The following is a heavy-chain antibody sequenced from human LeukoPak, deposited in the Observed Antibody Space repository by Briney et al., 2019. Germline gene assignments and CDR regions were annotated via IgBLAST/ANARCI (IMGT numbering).Heavy chain of an antibody. V-gene: IGHV3-66*01. CDR2: IYRGGYT. Sequence: GGSLRLSCAASGFTVTSNYMTWVRQAPGKGLEWVSIIYRGGYTDYADSVKGRFTISRDNSKNTLYLQMNSLRAEDTAVYYCARRLEYSGSKGVFDYWGQGTLVTVSS. CDR1: GFTVTSNY. CDR3: ARRLEYSGSKGVFDY. J-gene: IGHJ4*02. D-gene: IGHD1-26*01.